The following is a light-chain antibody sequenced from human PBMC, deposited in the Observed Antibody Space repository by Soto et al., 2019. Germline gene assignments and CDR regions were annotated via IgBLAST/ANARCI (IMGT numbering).Light chain of an antibody. Sequence: QLVLTQSPSASASLGASVKLTCTLSSGHSSYAIAWHQQQPEKGPRYLMSLNSDGSHSKGDGIPDRFSGSSSGAERYLTISSLQSEDEADYYCQTWGTGIDWVFGGGTQLTVL. CDR3: QTWGTGIDWV. CDR1: SGHSSYA. J-gene: IGLJ3*02. CDR2: LNSDGSH. V-gene: IGLV4-69*01.